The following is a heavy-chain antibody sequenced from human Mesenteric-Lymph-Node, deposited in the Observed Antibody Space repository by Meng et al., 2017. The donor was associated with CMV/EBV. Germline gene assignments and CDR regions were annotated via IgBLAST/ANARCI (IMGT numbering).Heavy chain of an antibody. CDR3: ARLALRGSITIFGVAHGGYCQH. CDR1: GYY. CDR2: INHSGST. J-gene: IGHJ1*01. D-gene: IGHD3-3*01. Sequence: GYYWSWNRQPQGKGLEWIGEINHSGSTNYNPSLKSRVTITGDTYKNQFSLKLSSVTAADTAVYYCARLALRGSITIFGVAHGGYCQHWGQGTLVTVSS. V-gene: IGHV4-34*01.